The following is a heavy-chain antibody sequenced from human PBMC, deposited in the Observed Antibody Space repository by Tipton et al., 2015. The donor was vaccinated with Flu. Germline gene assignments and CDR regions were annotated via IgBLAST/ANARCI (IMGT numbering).Heavy chain of an antibody. J-gene: IGHJ4*02. Sequence: TLSLTCTVSGGSVNSGFYYWSWIRRPPGKALEWIGYIYYSGTTNYNPSLKSRVTISVDTSKTQLSLKLSSVTAADTAVYYCARDVAAVPAATRDWGQGTLVTVSS. D-gene: IGHD6-13*01. V-gene: IGHV4-61*01. CDR3: ARDVAAVPAATRD. CDR1: GGSVNSGFYY. CDR2: IYYSGTT.